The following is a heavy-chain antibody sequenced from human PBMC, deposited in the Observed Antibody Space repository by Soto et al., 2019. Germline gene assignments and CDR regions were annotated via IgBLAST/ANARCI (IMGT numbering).Heavy chain of an antibody. CDR1: XXTXTSYA. V-gene: IGHV1-3*01. D-gene: IGHD2-15*01. J-gene: IGHJ5*02. CDR3: ARGGYCSGGTCYSSGWFDP. CDR2: INAGNGNT. Sequence: ASVKVSCKASXXTXTSYAXXXVRQAPGQRLEWMGRINAGNGNTKYSQKFQGRVTITRDTSASTAYMELSSLRSEDTAVYYCARGGYCSGGTCYSSGWFDPRGQRNLVTVPS.